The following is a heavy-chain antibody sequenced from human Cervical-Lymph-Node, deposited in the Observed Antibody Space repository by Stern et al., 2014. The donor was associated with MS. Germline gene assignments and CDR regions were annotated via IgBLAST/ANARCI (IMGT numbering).Heavy chain of an antibody. D-gene: IGHD5-18*01. CDR2: ISGSGTYT. J-gene: IGHJ4*01. V-gene: IGHV3-11*06. Sequence: QVQLMQSGGGLVKPGGSLRLSCAASGFTFSDSYMTWIRQAPGKGLEWISYISGSGTYTKYADSVKGRLTISRDNSKNSLYLQMNSLRAEDTAVYYCARAYSFGYPFADWGQGTLVTVSS. CDR1: GFTFSDSY. CDR3: ARAYSFGYPFAD.